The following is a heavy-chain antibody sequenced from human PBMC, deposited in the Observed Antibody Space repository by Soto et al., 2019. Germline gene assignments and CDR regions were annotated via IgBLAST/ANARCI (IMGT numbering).Heavy chain of an antibody. Sequence: EVQLVESGGGLVKPGGSLRLSCAASGFTFSSYSMNWVRQAPGKGLEWVSSISSSSSYIYYADSVKGRFTISRDNAKNSLYLKMNSLRAEDTAVYYCARVPYYDFWSGYYSPYYYGMDVWGQGTTVTVSS. V-gene: IGHV3-21*01. J-gene: IGHJ6*02. D-gene: IGHD3-3*01. CDR3: ARVPYYDFWSGYYSPYYYGMDV. CDR2: ISSSSSYI. CDR1: GFTFSSYS.